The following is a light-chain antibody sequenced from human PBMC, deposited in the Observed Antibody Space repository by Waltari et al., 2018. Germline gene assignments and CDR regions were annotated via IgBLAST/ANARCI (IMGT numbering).Light chain of an antibody. CDR2: WAS. CDR3: QQYYSTPLT. CDR1: QSVLYSSNNKNY. Sequence: DIVMTQSPDSLAVSLGERATSHCKSSQSVLYSSNNKNYLAWYQQKPGQPPKLLIYWASTRESGVPDRFSGSGSGTDFTLTISSLQAEDLAVYYCQQYYSTPLTFGGGTKVEIK. V-gene: IGKV4-1*01. J-gene: IGKJ4*01.